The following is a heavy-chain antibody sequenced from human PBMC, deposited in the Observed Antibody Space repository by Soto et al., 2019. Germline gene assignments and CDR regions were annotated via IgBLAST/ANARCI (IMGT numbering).Heavy chain of an antibody. V-gene: IGHV3-15*01. CDR2: IKSKTDGGAT. CDR3: TTDQGAGWSLGV. D-gene: IGHD6-19*01. CDR1: GFTFSNAW. Sequence: EVQLVESGGGLVKPGGSLRLSCAASGFTFSNAWMSWVRQAPGKGLEWVGRIKSKTDGGATDYAAPVKGRFTISRDDSKNTLYLQMNSLKTEDTAVYYCTTDQGAGWSLGVWGQGTTVTVSS. J-gene: IGHJ6*02.